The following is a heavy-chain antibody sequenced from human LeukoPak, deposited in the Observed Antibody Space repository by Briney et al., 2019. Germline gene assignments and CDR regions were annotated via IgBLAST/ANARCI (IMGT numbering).Heavy chain of an antibody. J-gene: IGHJ4*02. CDR1: GFTFSSYW. D-gene: IGHD3-10*01. CDR3: ARFQGYGSGSN. Sequence: GRSLRLSCAASGFTFSSYWMHWVRQAPGKGLVWVSRINSDASSTAYADSVKGRFTISRDNAKSTLYLQMNSLRAEDTAVYYCARFQGYGSGSNWGQGTLVTVSS. CDR2: INSDASST. V-gene: IGHV3-74*01.